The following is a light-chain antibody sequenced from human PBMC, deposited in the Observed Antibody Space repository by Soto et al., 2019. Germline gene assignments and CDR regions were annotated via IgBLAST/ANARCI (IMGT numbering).Light chain of an antibody. J-gene: IGKJ1*01. Sequence: EIVMTQSPATLSVSPGERATLSCRASQSVSSNLAWYQQKPGQAPRLLIYGASTRATGIPARFSGSGSGTNFTLTISSLQSEDFAVCYCQQYNNWLWTFGQRTKVEIK. CDR2: GAS. CDR1: QSVSSN. V-gene: IGKV3-15*01. CDR3: QQYNNWLWT.